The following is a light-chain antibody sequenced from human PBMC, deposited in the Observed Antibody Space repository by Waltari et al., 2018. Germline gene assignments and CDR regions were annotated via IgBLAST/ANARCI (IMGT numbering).Light chain of an antibody. J-gene: IGKJ2*01. CDR2: KAA. V-gene: IGKV1-5*03. CDR1: QSIRSW. Sequence: DIQMTQSPATLSASVGDRVTISCRASQSIRSWLAWYQQEPGKAPKILILKAAFLGSGVPSRFSGSGSGTEFSLTLSSLQPADFATYYCQQYDDFPFTFGQGTKVEVK. CDR3: QQYDDFPFT.